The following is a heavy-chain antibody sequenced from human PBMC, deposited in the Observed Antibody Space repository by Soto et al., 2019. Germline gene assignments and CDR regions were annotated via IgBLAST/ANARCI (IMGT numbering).Heavy chain of an antibody. V-gene: IGHV4-61*01. CDR3: ARFLPRSGYYLHDAFDI. CDR2: IYYSGST. J-gene: IGHJ3*02. D-gene: IGHD3-22*01. Sequence: QVQLQESGPGLVKPSETLSLTCTVSGGSVSSGSYYWSWIRQPPGKGLEWIGYIYYSGSTNYNPSLKSRVTISVDTSKNQFSLKLSSVTAADTAVYYCARFLPRSGYYLHDAFDIWGQGTMVTVSS. CDR1: GGSVSSGSYY.